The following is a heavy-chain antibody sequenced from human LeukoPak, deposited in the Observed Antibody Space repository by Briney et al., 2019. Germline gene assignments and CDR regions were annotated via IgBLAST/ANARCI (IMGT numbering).Heavy chain of an antibody. D-gene: IGHD3-10*01. CDR3: AREVINESSGSTNWFDP. Sequence: SQTLSLTCTVSGGSISSGGYYWSWIRQHPGKGLEWIGYIYYSGSTYCNPSLKSRVTISVDTSKNQFSLKLSSVTAADTAAYYCAREVINESSGSTNWFDPWGQGTLVTVSS. CDR2: IYYSGST. J-gene: IGHJ5*02. CDR1: GGSISSGGYY. V-gene: IGHV4-31*03.